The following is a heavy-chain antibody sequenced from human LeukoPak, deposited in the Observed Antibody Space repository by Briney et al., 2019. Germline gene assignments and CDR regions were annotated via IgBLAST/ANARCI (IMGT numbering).Heavy chain of an antibody. V-gene: IGHV3-30*04. CDR1: GFTFSSYA. J-gene: IGHJ4*02. CDR3: ARDLKSGYNYVAYFEY. Sequence: GGSLRLSCAASGFTFSSYAMHWVRQAPGKGLEWVAVISYDGSNKYYADSVKGRFSVSRDNSKNTLDLHMNSLRPEDTAVYYCARDLKSGYNYVAYFEYWGQGTLVTVSS. D-gene: IGHD5-24*01. CDR2: ISYDGSNK.